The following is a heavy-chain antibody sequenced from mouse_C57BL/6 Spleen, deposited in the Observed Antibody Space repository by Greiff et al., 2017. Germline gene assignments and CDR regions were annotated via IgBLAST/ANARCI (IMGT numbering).Heavy chain of an antibody. CDR3: ARWATVVAPYYAMDY. J-gene: IGHJ4*01. D-gene: IGHD1-1*01. CDR1: GYTFTSYW. CDR2: IHPNSGST. V-gene: IGHV1-64*01. Sequence: QVQLQQPGAELVKPGASVKLSCKASGYTFTSYWMHWVKQRPGQGLEWIGMIHPNSGSTNYNEKFKSKATLTVAKSSSTAYMQLSSLTSEDSAVYYCARWATVVAPYYAMDYWGQGTSVTVSS.